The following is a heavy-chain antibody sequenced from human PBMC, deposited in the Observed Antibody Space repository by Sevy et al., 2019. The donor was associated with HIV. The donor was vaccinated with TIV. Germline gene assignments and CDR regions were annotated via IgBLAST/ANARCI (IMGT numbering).Heavy chain of an antibody. Sequence: GGSLRVSCAASGFTFDDYGMHWVRQAPGKGLEWVSSISWNSGRIGYAESVKGRFTISRDNAKNSLYLQMNSLRADDKALYYCAKDTSVAGTELDSRGQGTLVTVSS. D-gene: IGHD6-19*01. CDR3: AKDTSVAGTELDS. V-gene: IGHV3-9*01. CDR1: GFTFDDYG. CDR2: ISWNSGRI. J-gene: IGHJ5*01.